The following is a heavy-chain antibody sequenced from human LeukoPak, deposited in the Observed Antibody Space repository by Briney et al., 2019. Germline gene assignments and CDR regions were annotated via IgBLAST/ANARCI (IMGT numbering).Heavy chain of an antibody. J-gene: IGHJ4*02. D-gene: IGHD2-15*01. CDR3: AKWGCSGGSCYPFDY. Sequence: GGSLRLSCAASGFTFSDYGMHWVRQTPGKGLECVAFIRYDGNDKYFADSVKGRFTVSRDNSKNTLYLQMNSLRAEDTAVYYCAKWGCSGGSCYPFDYWGQGTLVTVSS. V-gene: IGHV3-30*02. CDR1: GFTFSDYG. CDR2: IRYDGNDK.